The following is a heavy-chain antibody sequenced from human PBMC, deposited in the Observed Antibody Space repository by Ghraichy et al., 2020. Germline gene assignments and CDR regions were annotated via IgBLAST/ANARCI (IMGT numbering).Heavy chain of an antibody. CDR1: GGSISSGGYS. J-gene: IGHJ3*02. CDR3: ARAPDLRYCSSTSCSDAFDI. Sequence: SETLSLTCAVSGGSISSGGYSWSWIRQPPGKGLEWIGYIYHSGSTYYNPSLKSRVTISVDRSKNQFSLKLSSVTAADTAVYYCARAPDLRYCSSTSCSDAFDIWGQGTMVTVSS. CDR2: IYHSGST. D-gene: IGHD2-2*01. V-gene: IGHV4-30-2*01.